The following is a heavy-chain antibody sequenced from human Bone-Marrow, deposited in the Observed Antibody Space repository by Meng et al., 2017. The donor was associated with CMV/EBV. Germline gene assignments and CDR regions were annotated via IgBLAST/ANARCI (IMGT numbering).Heavy chain of an antibody. V-gene: IGHV5-51*01. CDR1: GYRFKSYW. D-gene: IGHD3-3*01. CDR2: IYPGDSDT. CDR3: ARGTYYDFWSGLSPSPFDY. J-gene: IGHJ4*02. Sequence: GESLKISCSGSGYRFKSYWIAWVRQMPGKGLEWMGIIYPGDSDTRYSPSFQGQVTISADKSISTAYLQWSSLKASDTAMYYCARGTYYDFWSGLSPSPFDYWGQGTLVTVSS.